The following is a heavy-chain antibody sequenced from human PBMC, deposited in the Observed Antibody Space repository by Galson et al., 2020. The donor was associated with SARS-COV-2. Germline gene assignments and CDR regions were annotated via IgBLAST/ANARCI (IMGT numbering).Heavy chain of an antibody. J-gene: IGHJ4*02. CDR1: GFIFSHAW. D-gene: IGHD3-10*02. CDR2: IRSKIDGGTT. Sequence: GGSLRLSCAASGFIFSHAWMSWVRQAPGKGLEWVGRIRSKIDGGTTEYAASVKGRFTVSRDDSENMVYLQMDSLIIEDTATYYCVTDVPVPLAQTDYWGQGTLVTVSS. V-gene: IGHV3-15*01. CDR3: VTDVPVPLAQTDY.